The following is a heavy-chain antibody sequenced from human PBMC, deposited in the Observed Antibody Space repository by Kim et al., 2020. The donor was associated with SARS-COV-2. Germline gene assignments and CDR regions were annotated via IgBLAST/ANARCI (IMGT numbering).Heavy chain of an antibody. CDR1: GFTFSSYG. V-gene: IGHV3-33*06. D-gene: IGHD2-2*01. CDR2: IWYDGSNK. Sequence: GGSLRLSCAASGFTFSSYGMHWVRQAPGKGLEWVAVIWYDGSNKYYADSVKGRFTISRDNSKNTLYLQMNSLRAEDTAVYYCAKDAGYCSSTSCPYYYYGMDVWGQGTTVTVSS. CDR3: AKDAGYCSSTSCPYYYYGMDV. J-gene: IGHJ6*02.